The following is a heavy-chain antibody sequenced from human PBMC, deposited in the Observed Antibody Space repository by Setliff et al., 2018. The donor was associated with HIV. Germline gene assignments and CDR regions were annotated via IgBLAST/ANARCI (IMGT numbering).Heavy chain of an antibody. J-gene: IGHJ6*03. Sequence: SETLSLTCTVSGGSISSGGYYWSWIRQHPGKGLEWIGYIYYSGSTYYNPSLKSRVTISVDTSKNQFSLKLSSVTAADTAVYYCARGLSIFGVATPGFYSFMDVWGKGTTVTVSS. CDR1: GGSISSGGYY. CDR3: ARGLSIFGVATPGFYSFMDV. CDR2: IYYSGST. D-gene: IGHD3-3*01. V-gene: IGHV4-31*03.